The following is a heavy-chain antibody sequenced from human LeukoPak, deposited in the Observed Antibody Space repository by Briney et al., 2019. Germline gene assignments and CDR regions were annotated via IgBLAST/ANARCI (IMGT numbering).Heavy chain of an antibody. CDR3: ARTRGYYDILTGYLDY. Sequence: SVKVSCKASGGTFSSYAISWVRQAPGQGLEWMGGIIPIFGTANYAQKFQGRVTITADESTSTAYMELSSLRSEDTAVYYCARTRGYYDILTGYLDYWGQGTQVTVSS. V-gene: IGHV1-69*13. J-gene: IGHJ4*02. CDR2: IIPIFGTA. D-gene: IGHD3-9*01. CDR1: GGTFSSYA.